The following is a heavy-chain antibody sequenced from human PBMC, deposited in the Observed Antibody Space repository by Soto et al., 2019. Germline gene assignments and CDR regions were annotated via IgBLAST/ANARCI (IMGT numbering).Heavy chain of an antibody. V-gene: IGHV4-59*01. CDR2: IYYSGST. CDR1: GGSISSYY. Sequence: SETLSLTCTVSGGSISSYYWSWIRQPPGKGLEWIGYIYYSGSTNYNPSLKSRVTISVDTSKNQFSLKLSPVTAADTAVYYCARGGGEDYDFWSGYRPHYYGMDVWGQGTTVTVSS. D-gene: IGHD3-3*01. CDR3: ARGGGEDYDFWSGYRPHYYGMDV. J-gene: IGHJ6*02.